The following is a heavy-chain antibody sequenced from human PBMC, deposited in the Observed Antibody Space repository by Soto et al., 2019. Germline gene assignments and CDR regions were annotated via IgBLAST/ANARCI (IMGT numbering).Heavy chain of an antibody. D-gene: IGHD5-12*01. CDR3: AKEGWGSGDDSTGY. CDR1: GFTFSSYA. J-gene: IGHJ4*02. CDR2: ISGSGGST. Sequence: EVQLLESGGGLVQPGGSLRLSCAASGFTFSSYAMSWVRQAPGKGLEWVSAISGSGGSTYYADSGKGRFTISSDNSKKVLDLQINSLRGEETAVYDCAKEGWGSGDDSTGYWGQGTLFTVSS. V-gene: IGHV3-23*01.